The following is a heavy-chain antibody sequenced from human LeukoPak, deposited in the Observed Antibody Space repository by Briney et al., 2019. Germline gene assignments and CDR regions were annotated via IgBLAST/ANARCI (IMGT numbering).Heavy chain of an antibody. CDR3: ARDGYKTYGMDV. Sequence: PGGSLRLSCAASGFTFSSYWMNWARQAPGKGLEWVASINHNGNVNYYVDSVKGRFTISRDNAKNSLYLQMNSLRDEDTAVYYCARDGYKTYGMDVWGQGTTVTVSS. V-gene: IGHV3-7*01. CDR2: INHNGNVN. D-gene: IGHD5-24*01. CDR1: GFTFSSYW. J-gene: IGHJ6*02.